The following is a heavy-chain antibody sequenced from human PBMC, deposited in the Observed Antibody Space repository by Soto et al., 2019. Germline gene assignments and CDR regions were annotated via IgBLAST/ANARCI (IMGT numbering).Heavy chain of an antibody. CDR3: ARGTYFHDSGGYHRCYFDN. J-gene: IGHJ4*02. V-gene: IGHV4-31*03. Sequence: QVQLQESGPGLVKPSQTLSLTCTFSGGSISRGNYYWSWIRQYPGKGLEWIGYIYYSGTTYYNPSLKSRVSISVDTSKNQFSLKLSSVTAADTAIYYCARGTYFHDSGGYHRCYFDNWGQGTLVTVSS. CDR1: GGSISRGNYY. CDR2: IYYSGTT. D-gene: IGHD3-22*01.